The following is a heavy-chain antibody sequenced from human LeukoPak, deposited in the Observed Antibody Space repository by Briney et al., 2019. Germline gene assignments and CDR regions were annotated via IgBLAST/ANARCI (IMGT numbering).Heavy chain of an antibody. D-gene: IGHD6-13*01. CDR1: GFTFSSYG. Sequence: GRSLRLSCVASGFTFSSYGMHWVRQAPGKGLEWVAVIWYDGSNKYYADSVKGRFTISRDNSKNTLYLQMNSLRAEDTAVYYCAREGVSAGIFDYWGQGTLVTVSS. J-gene: IGHJ4*02. CDR2: IWYDGSNK. CDR3: AREGVSAGIFDY. V-gene: IGHV3-33*01.